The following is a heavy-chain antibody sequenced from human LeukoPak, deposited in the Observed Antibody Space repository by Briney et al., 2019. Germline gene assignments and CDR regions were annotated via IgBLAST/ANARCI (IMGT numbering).Heavy chain of an antibody. CDR3: AKDNLGATMPSDY. D-gene: IGHD1-26*01. Sequence: PGGSLRLSCAASGFTFDDYAMHWVRQAPGKGLEGVSLISWDGGSTYYADSVKGRFAISRDNSKNSLYLQMNSLRAEDTALYYCAKDNLGATMPSDYWGQGTLVTVSS. CDR2: ISWDGGST. V-gene: IGHV3-43D*03. J-gene: IGHJ4*02. CDR1: GFTFDDYA.